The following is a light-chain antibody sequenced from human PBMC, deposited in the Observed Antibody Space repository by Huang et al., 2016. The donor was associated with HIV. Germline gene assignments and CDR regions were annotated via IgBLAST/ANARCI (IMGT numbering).Light chain of an antibody. CDR3: QQYDNWPPGLT. V-gene: IGKV3D-15*01. J-gene: IGKJ4*01. Sequence: EIVMTQSPATLSVSPGGGATLSCRASQNVRSNLAWYQQTPGQAPRRLSYDTSTRASGGPARFSGSGSGTEFTLTISGLQSEDFAVYYCQQYDNWPPGLTFGGGTKVEI. CDR2: DTS. CDR1: QNVRSN.